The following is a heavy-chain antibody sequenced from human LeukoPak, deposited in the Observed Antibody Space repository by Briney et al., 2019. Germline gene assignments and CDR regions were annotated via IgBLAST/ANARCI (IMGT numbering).Heavy chain of an antibody. CDR3: ARGWDYDSGGRPTAYVY. CDR2: IIPIFGTA. CDR1: GGTFSRYA. Sequence: EASVKVSCKASGGTFSRYAISWVRQAPGQGLEWMGGIIPIFGTANYAQKFQGKVTITADESTSTAYMELRSLRSEDTAVYYCARGWDYDSGGRPTAYVYWGQGTLVTVSS. D-gene: IGHD3-22*01. V-gene: IGHV1-69*13. J-gene: IGHJ4*02.